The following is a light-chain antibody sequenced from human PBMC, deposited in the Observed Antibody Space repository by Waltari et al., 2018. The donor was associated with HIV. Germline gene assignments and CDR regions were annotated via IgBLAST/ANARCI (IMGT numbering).Light chain of an antibody. Sequence: EIVLTQSPGTLSLSPGERATISCRATERISSSYIAWYQQKPGQAPRLLIYGASSRAAGTPDRFTGSGSGTDVILTITRLEPEEFAVYYCQQYRTSPWTCGQGTKVDLK. CDR1: ERISSSY. CDR3: QQYRTSPWT. CDR2: GAS. V-gene: IGKV3-20*01. J-gene: IGKJ1*01.